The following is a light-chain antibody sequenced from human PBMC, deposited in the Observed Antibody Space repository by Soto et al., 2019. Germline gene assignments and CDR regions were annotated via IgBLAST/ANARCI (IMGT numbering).Light chain of an antibody. CDR1: QSVLSSSNNKNY. CDR3: QQYYSTPPA. J-gene: IGKJ1*01. CDR2: WAS. Sequence: DIVMTQSPDSLAVSLGERASINCKSSQSVLSSSNNKNYLAWHQQKPGQPPKLLIYWASTRESGVPDRFSGSGSGTDFTLTISSLQAEDVAVYYCQQYYSTPPAFGQGTKVEIK. V-gene: IGKV4-1*01.